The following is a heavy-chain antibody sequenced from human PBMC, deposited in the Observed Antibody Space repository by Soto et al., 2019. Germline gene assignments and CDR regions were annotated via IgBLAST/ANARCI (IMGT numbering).Heavy chain of an antibody. D-gene: IGHD2-2*01. CDR2: ISSSSSYI. CDR3: ARGAEDIVVVPAAMVGAA. CDR1: GFTFSSYS. V-gene: IGHV3-21*01. J-gene: IGHJ6*04. Sequence: PGGSLRLSCAASGFTFSSYSMNWVRQAPGKGLEWVSSISSSSSYIYYADSVKGRFTISRDNAKNSLYLQMNSLRAEDTAVYYFARGAEDIVVVPAAMVGAAWGKGTTVTVSS.